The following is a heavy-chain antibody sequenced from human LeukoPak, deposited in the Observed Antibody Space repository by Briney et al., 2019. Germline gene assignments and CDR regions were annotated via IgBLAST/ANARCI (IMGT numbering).Heavy chain of an antibody. D-gene: IGHD3-22*01. J-gene: IGHJ5*02. CDR3: AREYDSSWPS. V-gene: IGHV3-23*01. CDR1: RFSLRTYA. CDR2: ISDDSAKI. Sequence: PGGSLRLSYAASRFSLRTYAMSWLRQAPAKGVDWVSAISDDSAKIYYAASVKGRFTISRDNSKNTLFLQMNSLRAEDTAVYYCAREYDSSWPSWGQGTLVTVSS.